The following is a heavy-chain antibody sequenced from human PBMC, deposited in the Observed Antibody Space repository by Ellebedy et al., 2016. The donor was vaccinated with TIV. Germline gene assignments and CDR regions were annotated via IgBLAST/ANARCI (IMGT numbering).Heavy chain of an antibody. J-gene: IGHJ2*01. CDR3: ARGRSGSYYSWYFDL. CDR2: ISVYNGNT. V-gene: IGHV1-18*04. CDR1: GYIFNTYA. Sequence: AASVKVSCKASGYIFNTYAISWVRQAPGQGLEWMGWISVYNGNTNYAQKLQGRVTMTTDTSTSTAYMELRSLRSDDTAVYYCARGRSGSYYSWYFDLWGRGTLVTVSS. D-gene: IGHD1-26*01.